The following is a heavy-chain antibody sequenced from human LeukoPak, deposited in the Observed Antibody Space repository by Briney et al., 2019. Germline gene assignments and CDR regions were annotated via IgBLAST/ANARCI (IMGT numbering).Heavy chain of an antibody. Sequence: GGSLRLSCAASGFTFSSYDMHWVRQATGKGLEWVSAIGTAGDTYYPGSVKGRFTIARENAKNSLYLQMNSLRAGDTAVYYCARGRAVQQRDDAFDIWGQGTMVTVSS. CDR1: GFTFSSYD. V-gene: IGHV3-13*01. J-gene: IGHJ3*02. CDR3: ARGRAVQQRDDAFDI. CDR2: IGTAGDT. D-gene: IGHD5-18*01.